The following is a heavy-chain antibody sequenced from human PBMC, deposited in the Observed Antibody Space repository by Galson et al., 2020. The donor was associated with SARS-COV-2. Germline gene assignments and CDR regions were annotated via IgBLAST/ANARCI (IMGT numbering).Heavy chain of an antibody. D-gene: IGHD6-6*01. CDR2: VSGSGGST. Sequence: GGSLRLSCAASGFTFSNYAMSWVRQAPGKGLECVSSVSGSGGSTYYADSVKGRFTISRDNSKNTLYLQMNSLRAEDTAVYYCAKNSRSSSDVDYWGQGTLVTVSS. J-gene: IGHJ4*02. CDR1: GFTFSNYA. V-gene: IGHV3-23*01. CDR3: AKNSRSSSDVDY.